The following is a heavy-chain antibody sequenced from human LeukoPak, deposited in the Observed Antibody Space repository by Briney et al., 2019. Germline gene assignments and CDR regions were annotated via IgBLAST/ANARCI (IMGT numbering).Heavy chain of an antibody. CDR3: ATMGGGYMVY. D-gene: IGHD3-22*01. CDR1: GGTFSSYA. V-gene: IGHV1-69*05. J-gene: IGHJ4*02. Sequence: ASVKVSCKXSGGTFSSYAISWVRQAPGQGLEWMGGIIPIFGTANYSQKFQGRVTITTDESTSTAYMELSSLRAEDMALYYCATMGGGYMVYGGRGPRVTVSS. CDR2: IIPIFGTA.